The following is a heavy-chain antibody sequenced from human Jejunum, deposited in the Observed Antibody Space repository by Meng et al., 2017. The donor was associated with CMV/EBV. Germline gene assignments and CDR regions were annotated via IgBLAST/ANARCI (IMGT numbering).Heavy chain of an antibody. V-gene: IGHV3-30*02. J-gene: IGHJ6*02. CDR2: TRYDGVNK. CDR1: FSFSSYA. CDR3: AKDRGSGGNGYGLDV. D-gene: IGHD2-15*01. Sequence: FSFSSYAMSWVRRAPGKGLEWVTFTRYDGVNKYHADSVKGRFTISKDFSENTLYLQMSSLTVDDTAIYYCAKDRGSGGNGYGLDVWGQGTTVTVSS.